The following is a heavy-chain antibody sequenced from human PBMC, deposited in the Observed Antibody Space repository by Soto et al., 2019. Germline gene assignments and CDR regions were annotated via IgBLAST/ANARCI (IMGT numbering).Heavy chain of an antibody. CDR3: ARDHIVAKGRGRGGVDY. Sequence: QVQLVESGGGVVQPGRSLRLSCAASGFTFSSYGMHWVRQAPGKGLEWVAVIWYDGSNKYYADSVKGRFTISRDNSKNTLYLQMNSLRAEDTAVYYCARDHIVAKGRGRGGVDYWGQGTLVTVSS. D-gene: IGHD5-12*01. J-gene: IGHJ4*02. CDR2: IWYDGSNK. CDR1: GFTFSSYG. V-gene: IGHV3-33*01.